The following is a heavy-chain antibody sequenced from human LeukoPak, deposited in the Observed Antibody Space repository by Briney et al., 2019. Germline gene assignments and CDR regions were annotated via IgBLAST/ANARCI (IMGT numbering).Heavy chain of an antibody. CDR1: GYTFTSYG. CDR3: ARDLVGDY. J-gene: IGHJ4*02. V-gene: IGHV1-18*01. CDR2: ISAYNGNT. D-gene: IGHD2-8*02. Sequence: GASVKVSCKASGYTFTSYGMSWVRQAPGQGLEWMGCISAYNGNTNYAQKLQGRFTMTTETSTSTAYMALRSLRSDDAAVYYCARDLVGDYWGQGTLVTVSS.